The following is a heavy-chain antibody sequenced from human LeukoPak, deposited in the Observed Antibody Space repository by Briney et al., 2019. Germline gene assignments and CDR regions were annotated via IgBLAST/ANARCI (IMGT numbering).Heavy chain of an antibody. J-gene: IGHJ3*02. V-gene: IGHV4-59*01. D-gene: IGHD3-10*01. CDR2: IYYSGST. Sequence: PSETLSLTCTVSGGSITSYYWAWIRQPAGKGLEWIGYIYYSGSTNYNPSLKSRVTISVDTSKNQFSLKLSSVTAADTAVYYCARADGSGSTDAFDIWGQGTMVTVSS. CDR1: GGSITSYY. CDR3: ARADGSGSTDAFDI.